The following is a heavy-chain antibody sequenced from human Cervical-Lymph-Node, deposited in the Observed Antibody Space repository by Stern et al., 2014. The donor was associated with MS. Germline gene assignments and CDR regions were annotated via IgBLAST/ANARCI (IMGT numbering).Heavy chain of an antibody. CDR1: GYTFTSYY. CDR2: INPTDGST. CDR3: ARQALTSWYFDL. J-gene: IGHJ2*01. D-gene: IGHD4/OR15-4a*01. Sequence: QVQLVESGAEVKKPGASVKVSCQASGYTFTSYYIHFVRQAPGQGLEWMGIINPTDGSTSYAQKFQGRVTLTRDTSTNTVYMELRSLRSEDTAVYYCARQALTSWYFDLWGRGTLVTVSS. V-gene: IGHV1-46*01.